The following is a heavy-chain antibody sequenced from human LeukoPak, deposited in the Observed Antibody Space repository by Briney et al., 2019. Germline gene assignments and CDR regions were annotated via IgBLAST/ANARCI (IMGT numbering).Heavy chain of an antibody. CDR3: ARGLASITMVRGGFDY. J-gene: IGHJ4*02. CDR1: GGSIRSYY. D-gene: IGHD3-10*01. Sequence: PSETLSLTCTVSGGSIRSYYWSWIRQPPGKGLEGMGYIYYSGSTNYNPSLKSRVTISVDTSKNQFSLKLSSVTAADTAVYYCARGLASITMVRGGFDYWGQGTLVTVSS. V-gene: IGHV4-59*01. CDR2: IYYSGST.